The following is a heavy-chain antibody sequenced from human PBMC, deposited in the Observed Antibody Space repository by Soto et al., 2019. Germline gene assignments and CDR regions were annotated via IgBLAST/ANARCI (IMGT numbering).Heavy chain of an antibody. Sequence: QFQLVQSGAEVKKPGSSMKVSCKASGSTFSRYSFTWVRQAPGHGLERMGRIIPVFGIASYAQKFQGRVTITADKSTSTAYMELSSLRSEDTAVYYCAREDRDRETGLVPAAIDGMDVWGQGTTVTVSS. CDR1: GSTFSRYS. CDR3: AREDRDRETGLVPAAIDGMDV. J-gene: IGHJ6*02. CDR2: IIPVFGIA. D-gene: IGHD2-2*01. V-gene: IGHV1-69*08.